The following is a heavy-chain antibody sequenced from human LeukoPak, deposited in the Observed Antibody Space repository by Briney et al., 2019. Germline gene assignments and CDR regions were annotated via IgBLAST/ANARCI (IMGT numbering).Heavy chain of an antibody. V-gene: IGHV3-48*03. D-gene: IGHD5-18*01. CDR2: ISTSGNTI. CDR3: ARDGPGYSFDS. J-gene: IGHJ4*02. Sequence: GGSLRLSCAASGFSFISYEMNWVRQAPGKGLEWVPCISTSGNTIYYADSVKGRFTVSRDNARNSLFLQLNSLRAEDTAVYYCARDGPGYSFDSWGRGTLVAVSS. CDR1: GFSFISYE.